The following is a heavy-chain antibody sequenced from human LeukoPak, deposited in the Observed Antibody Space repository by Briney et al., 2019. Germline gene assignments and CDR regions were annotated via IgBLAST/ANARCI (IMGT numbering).Heavy chain of an antibody. CDR3: ARRPVGTVVTPGYWFDP. CDR2: IYPGDSDT. CDR1: GYSFTSYW. Sequence: GESLKISCKGSGYSFTSYWIGWVRQMPGKGLEWMGIIYPGDSDTRYSPSFQGQVTISADKSISTAYLQWSSLKASDTAMYYCARRPVGTVVTPGYWFDPWGQGTLVTVSS. J-gene: IGHJ5*02. D-gene: IGHD4-23*01. V-gene: IGHV5-51*01.